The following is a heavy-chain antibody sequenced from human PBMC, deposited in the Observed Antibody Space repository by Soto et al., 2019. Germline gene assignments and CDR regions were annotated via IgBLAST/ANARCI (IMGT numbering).Heavy chain of an antibody. Sequence: SETLSLTCTVSGGSISSYYWSWIRQPPGKGLEWSGYIYYSGSTNYNPSLKSRVTISVDTSKNQFSLKLSSVTAADTSVYYCAVGVGARPFDIWGQGTMVSVTS. D-gene: IGHD1-26*01. V-gene: IGHV4-59*01. J-gene: IGHJ3*02. CDR1: GGSISSYY. CDR2: IYYSGST. CDR3: AVGVGARPFDI.